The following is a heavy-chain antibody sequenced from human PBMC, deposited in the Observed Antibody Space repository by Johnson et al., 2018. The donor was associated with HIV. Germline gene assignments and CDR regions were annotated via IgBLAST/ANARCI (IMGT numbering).Heavy chain of an antibody. V-gene: IGHV3-30-3*01. D-gene: IGHD4-11*01. CDR3: AREGTTTYAFDI. CDR1: GFTFSSYA. J-gene: IGHJ3*02. Sequence: QVQLVESGGGVVQSGRSLRLSCAASGFTFSSYAMHWVRQAPGKGLEWVAVISYDGINKYYADSVKGRITISRDNSKNTLYLQMNSLRVEDTAVYYCAREGTTTYAFDIWGQGTMVTVSS. CDR2: ISYDGINK.